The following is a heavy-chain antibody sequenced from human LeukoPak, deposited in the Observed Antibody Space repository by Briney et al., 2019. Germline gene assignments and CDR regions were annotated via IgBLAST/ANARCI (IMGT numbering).Heavy chain of an antibody. J-gene: IGHJ6*03. CDR2: FNYGGST. CDR3: ARSVDPYYYYYMDV. Sequence: SETLSLTCTVSGDSIGHSYWNWIRQPPGKGLEWIGYFNYGGSTNYNPSLKSRVTISVDTSKNQFSLKLSSVTAADTAVYYCARSVDPYYYYYMDVWGKGTTVTVSS. D-gene: IGHD5-12*01. CDR1: GDSIGHSY. V-gene: IGHV4-59*01.